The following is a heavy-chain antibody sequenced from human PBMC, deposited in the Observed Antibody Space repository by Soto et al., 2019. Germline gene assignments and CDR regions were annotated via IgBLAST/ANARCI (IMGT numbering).Heavy chain of an antibody. CDR3: ARVPTRITIFGVVTTDFYYSMDV. CDR2: IWYDGSKK. Sequence: GGSLRLSCAASGFSFSSHGMHWVRQAPGKGLEWVAVIWYDGSKKNYADSVKGRFTISRDNTKNTLYLQMNSLRAEDTAVYYCARVPTRITIFGVVTTDFYYSMDVWGQGTTVTVS. CDR1: GFSFSSHG. V-gene: IGHV3-33*01. D-gene: IGHD3-3*01. J-gene: IGHJ6*02.